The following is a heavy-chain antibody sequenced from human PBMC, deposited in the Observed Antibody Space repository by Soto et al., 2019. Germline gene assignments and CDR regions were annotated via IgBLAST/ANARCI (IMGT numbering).Heavy chain of an antibody. D-gene: IGHD6-19*01. Sequence: EVQLVESGGGLVKPGVSLRLSCAASGFTFSSYSMNWVRQAPGKGLECVSIITTSSTSIYYADSVKGRFTISSDNAKNSLYLHMSSLRVEDTAVYYCARVQWLASHIWGQGTMVTVSS. V-gene: IGHV3-21*01. CDR1: GFTFSSYS. CDR2: ITTSSTSI. J-gene: IGHJ3*02. CDR3: ARVQWLASHI.